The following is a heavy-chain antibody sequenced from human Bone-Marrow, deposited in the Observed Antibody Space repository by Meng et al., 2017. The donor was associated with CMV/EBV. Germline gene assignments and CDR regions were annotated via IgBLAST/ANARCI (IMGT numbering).Heavy chain of an antibody. J-gene: IGHJ4*02. Sequence: SSWIGWVRQMPGKGLEWRGVIYPGASDTAYSPSFQGQVTISADKSINAAYLQWSSLKASDTAMYFCARRATDCSDDICYARHFDYWGQGTLVTVSS. D-gene: IGHD2-2*01. V-gene: IGHV5-51*01. CDR3: ARRATDCSDDICYARHFDY. CDR1: SSW. CDR2: IYPGASDT.